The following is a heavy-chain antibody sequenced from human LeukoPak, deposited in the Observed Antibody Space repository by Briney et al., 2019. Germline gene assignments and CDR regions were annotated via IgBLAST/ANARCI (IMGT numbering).Heavy chain of an antibody. CDR1: GFTFSSYG. J-gene: IGHJ4*02. V-gene: IGHV3-48*01. D-gene: IGHD3-22*01. CDR3: ARDATYYDSSGNFDY. Sequence: GGSLRLSCAASGFTFSSYGMNWVRQAPGKGLEWVSYITSSSSIIYYADSVKGRFTISRDNAKKSLYLQMNSLRAEDTAVYYCARDATYYDSSGNFDYWGQGTLVTVSS. CDR2: ITSSSSII.